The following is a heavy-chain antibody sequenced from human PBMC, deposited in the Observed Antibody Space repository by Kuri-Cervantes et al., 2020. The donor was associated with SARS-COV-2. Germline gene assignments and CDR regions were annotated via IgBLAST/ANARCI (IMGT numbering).Heavy chain of an antibody. CDR2: IKQDGSEK. J-gene: IGHJ4*02. CDR3: ARDTHNWNSLNDY. CDR1: GFTFSSYW. V-gene: IGHV3-7*05. Sequence: GGSLRLSCAASGFTFSSYWMSWVRQAPGKELEWVANIKQDGSEKHYVDSAKGRFTISRDNAKNSLYLQMNSLRAEDTAVYYCARDTHNWNSLNDYWGQGTLVTVSS. D-gene: IGHD1-7*01.